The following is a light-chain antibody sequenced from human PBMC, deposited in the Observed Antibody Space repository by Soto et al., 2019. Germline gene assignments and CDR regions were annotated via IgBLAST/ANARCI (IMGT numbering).Light chain of an antibody. V-gene: IGLV1-44*01. CDR3: AAWDDSLNGHVV. CDR1: NSNIESNT. CDR2: SNN. Sequence: QSVLTQPPSASGTPGQRVTISCSGSNSNIESNTVNWYQQLPGTAPKLLIYSNNQRPSGVPDRFSGSTSGTSASLAISGLQSDDEADYYCAAWDDSLNGHVVFGGGTQLTVL. J-gene: IGLJ2*01.